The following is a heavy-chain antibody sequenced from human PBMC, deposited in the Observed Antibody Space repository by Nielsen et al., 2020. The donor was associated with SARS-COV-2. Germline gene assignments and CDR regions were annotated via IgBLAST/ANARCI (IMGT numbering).Heavy chain of an antibody. CDR1: GFTFSSYS. CDR3: ARDKSEVTIFGVVIRYFDY. D-gene: IGHD3-3*01. Sequence: GESLKISCAASGFTFSSYSMNWVRQAPGKGLEWVSYISSSSSTIYYADSVKGRSTISRDNAKNSLYLQMNSLRAEDTAVYYCARDKSEVTIFGVVIRYFDYWGQGTLVTVSS. CDR2: ISSSSSTI. J-gene: IGHJ4*02. V-gene: IGHV3-48*01.